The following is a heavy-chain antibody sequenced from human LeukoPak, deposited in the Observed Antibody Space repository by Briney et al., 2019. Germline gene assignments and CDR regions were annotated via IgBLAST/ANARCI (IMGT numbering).Heavy chain of an antibody. CDR1: GFTFSNAW. Sequence: GGSLRLSCAASGFTFSNAWMSWVRQAPGKGLEWVGRIRSKTDGGTTDYAAPVKGRFTISRDDSKNTLYLQMNSLKTGDTAVYYCTTVSSSWYSWYFDLWGRGTLVTVSS. D-gene: IGHD6-13*01. CDR2: IRSKTDGGTT. CDR3: TTVSSSWYSWYFDL. V-gene: IGHV3-15*01. J-gene: IGHJ2*01.